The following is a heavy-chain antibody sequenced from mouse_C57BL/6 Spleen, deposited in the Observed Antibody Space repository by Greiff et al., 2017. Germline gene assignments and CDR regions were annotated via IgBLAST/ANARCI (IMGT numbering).Heavy chain of an antibody. V-gene: IGHV1-50*01. CDR2: IDPSDSYT. CDR1: GYTFTSYW. Sequence: QVQLQQPGAELVKPGASVKLSCKASGYTFTSYWMQWVKQRPGQGLEWIGEIDPSDSYTNYNQKFKGKATLTVDTSSSTAYMQLSSLTSEDSAVYYCARIYYGNYGFACWGQGTLVTVSA. CDR3: ARIYYGNYGFAC. J-gene: IGHJ3*01. D-gene: IGHD2-1*01.